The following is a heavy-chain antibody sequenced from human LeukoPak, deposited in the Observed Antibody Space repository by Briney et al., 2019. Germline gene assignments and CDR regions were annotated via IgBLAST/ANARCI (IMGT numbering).Heavy chain of an antibody. J-gene: IGHJ3*02. CDR1: GGSISSYY. D-gene: IGHD3-22*01. Sequence: SETLSLTCTVSGGSISSYYRSWIRQPPGKGLEWIGYIYYSGSTNYNPSLKSRVTISVDTSKNQFSLKLSSVTAADTAVYYCARSVPYYDSSGYYYDAFDIWGQGTVVTVSS. CDR3: ARSVPYYDSSGYYYDAFDI. V-gene: IGHV4-59*01. CDR2: IYYSGST.